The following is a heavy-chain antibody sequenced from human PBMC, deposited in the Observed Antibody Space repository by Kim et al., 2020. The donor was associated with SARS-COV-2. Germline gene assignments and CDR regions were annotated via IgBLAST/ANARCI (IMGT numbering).Heavy chain of an antibody. V-gene: IGHV3-30*18. D-gene: IGHD3-22*01. CDR3: AKLAHVRNDRIGYYC. CDR2: ITYDGGSK. Sequence: GGSLRLSCAASGFTFSSYGMHWVRQAPGKGLEWVSVITYDGGSKYYADSVKGRFTISRDNSKNTLYLQMNSLRAEDTAVYYCAKLAHVRNDRIGYYCSGQGTLVTVSS. J-gene: IGHJ4*02. CDR1: GFTFSSYG.